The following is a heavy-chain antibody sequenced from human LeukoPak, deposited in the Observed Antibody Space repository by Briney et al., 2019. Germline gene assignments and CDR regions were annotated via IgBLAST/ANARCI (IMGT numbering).Heavy chain of an antibody. CDR1: GFTYSDYY. CDR2: ISSSSSYT. D-gene: IGHD5-18*01. J-gene: IGHJ4*02. V-gene: IGHV3-11*06. CDR3: ARSGGYSYGYFDY. Sequence: GGSLRLSCAASGFTYSDYYMSWIRQAPGKGLEWVSYISSSSSYTNYADPVKGRSTISRDNAKNSLYLQMNSLRAEDTAVYYCARSGGYSYGYFDYWGQGTLVTVSS.